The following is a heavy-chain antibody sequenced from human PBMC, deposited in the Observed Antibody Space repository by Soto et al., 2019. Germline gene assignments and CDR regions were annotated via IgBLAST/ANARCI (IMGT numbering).Heavy chain of an antibody. V-gene: IGHV3-30-3*01. CDR2: ISYDGSNK. D-gene: IGHD3-22*01. J-gene: IGHJ5*02. CDR1: GFTFSSYA. CDR3: AREATYYYDSSGYTDWFDP. Sequence: QVQLVESGGGVVQPGRSLRLSCAASGFTFSSYAMHWVRQAPGKGLEWVAVISYDGSNKYYADSVKGRFTISRDNSKNTLYLQMNSLRAEDTAVYYCAREATYYYDSSGYTDWFDPWGQGTLVTVSS.